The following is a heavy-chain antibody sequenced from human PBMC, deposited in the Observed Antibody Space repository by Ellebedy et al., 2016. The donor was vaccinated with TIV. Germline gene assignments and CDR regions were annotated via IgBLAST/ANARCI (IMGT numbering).Heavy chain of an antibody. D-gene: IGHD1-26*01. CDR1: GGSISSSSYY. V-gene: IGHV4-39*07. Sequence: GSLRLXXTVSGGSISSSSYYWGWIRQSPGKGLEWIGSIYYLGKTYYNPLFKSRVTISVDTSKNQFSLSLSSVTAADTALYYCAREGTGWEPFPYWGQGISVTVSS. CDR3: AREGTGWEPFPY. J-gene: IGHJ4*02. CDR2: IYYLGKT.